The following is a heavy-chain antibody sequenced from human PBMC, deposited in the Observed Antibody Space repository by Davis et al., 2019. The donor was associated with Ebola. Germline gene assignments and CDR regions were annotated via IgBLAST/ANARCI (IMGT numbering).Heavy chain of an antibody. D-gene: IGHD6-6*01. Sequence: PSETLSLTCTVSGGSISSYYWSWIRQPPGKGLEWIGYIYYSGSTNYNPSLKSRVTISVDTSKNQFSLKLSSVTAADTAVYYCARRIAAPPYYYYYMDVWGKGTTVTVSS. CDR2: IYYSGST. CDR3: ARRIAAPPYYYYYMDV. J-gene: IGHJ6*03. CDR1: GGSISSYY. V-gene: IGHV4-59*08.